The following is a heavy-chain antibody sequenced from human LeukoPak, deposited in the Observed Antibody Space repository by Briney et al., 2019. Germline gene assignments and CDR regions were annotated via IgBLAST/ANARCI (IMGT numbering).Heavy chain of an antibody. V-gene: IGHV4-61*09. CDR3: ARGSRYSSGYDYIDQ. D-gene: IGHD3-22*01. CDR1: GGSISSGSDY. Sequence: PSETLSLTCTVSGGSISSGSDYCSWIRQPAGKGLEWIGHSYSSGSTNYNPSLKSRVSISVDTSKNQFSLRLSSVTAADTAVYYCARGSRYSSGYDYIDQWGQGTLVTVSS. CDR2: SYSSGST. J-gene: IGHJ4*02.